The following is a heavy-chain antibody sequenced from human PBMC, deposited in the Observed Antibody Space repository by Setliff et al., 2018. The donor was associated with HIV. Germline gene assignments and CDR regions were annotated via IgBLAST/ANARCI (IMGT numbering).Heavy chain of an antibody. V-gene: IGHV4-59*08. D-gene: IGHD1-26*01. Sequence: SETLSLTCTVSGGSISSYYWSWIRQPPGKGLEWVGSVSHRGTTYYKSSLKSRVTIAADTPKNQVSLNLRAVTAADTAVYYCARYWGSYPEHFDYWGQGTLVTVSA. CDR2: VSHRGTT. CDR1: GGSISSYY. CDR3: ARYWGSYPEHFDY. J-gene: IGHJ4*02.